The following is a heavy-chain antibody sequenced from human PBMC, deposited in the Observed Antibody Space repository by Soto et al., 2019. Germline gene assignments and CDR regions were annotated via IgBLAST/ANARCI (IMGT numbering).Heavy chain of an antibody. D-gene: IGHD3-3*01. V-gene: IGHV3-23*01. CDR1: GFTFSNYA. CDR3: AKQPYYDFWSGYNYGREV. Sequence: WGSLRLSCAASGFTFSNYAMSWVRQAPGEGLEWVSGISGSGGITYYADSVKGRFTISGDNSKNTLYLQMNSLRAEDTAVYYCAKQPYYDFWSGYNYGREVWGQENPVRVS. J-gene: IGHJ6*02. CDR2: ISGSGGIT.